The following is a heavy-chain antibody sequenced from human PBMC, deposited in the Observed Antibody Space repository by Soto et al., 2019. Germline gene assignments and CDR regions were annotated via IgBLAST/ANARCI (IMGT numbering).Heavy chain of an antibody. J-gene: IGHJ6*02. Sequence: ESGGGVVQPGRSLRLSCAASGFTFSSYGMHWVRQAPGKGLEGVAVIWYDGSNKYYADSVKGRFTISRDNSKNTLYLQMNSLRAEDTAVYYCARVSSSSPHYYYGMDVWGQGTTVTVSS. V-gene: IGHV3-33*01. CDR2: IWYDGSNK. D-gene: IGHD6-13*01. CDR3: ARVSSSSPHYYYGMDV. CDR1: GFTFSSYG.